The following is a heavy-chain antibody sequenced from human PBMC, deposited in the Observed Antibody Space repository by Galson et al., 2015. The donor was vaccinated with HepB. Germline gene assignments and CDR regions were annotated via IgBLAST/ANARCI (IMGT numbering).Heavy chain of an antibody. D-gene: IGHD6-19*01. J-gene: IGHJ4*02. Sequence: SLRLSCAASGFTFSSYAMSWVRQAPGKGLGWVSTISGSGGSTSYADSVKGRFTVSRDNSKNTLYLQMNSLRAEDTAVYYCAKSHIPRYSSGSYYFDYWGQGTLVTVSS. CDR3: AKSHIPRYSSGSYYFDY. CDR1: GFTFSSYA. CDR2: ISGSGGST. V-gene: IGHV3-23*01.